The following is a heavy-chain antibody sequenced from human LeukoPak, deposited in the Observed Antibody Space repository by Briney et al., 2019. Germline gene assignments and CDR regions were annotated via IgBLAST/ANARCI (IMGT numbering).Heavy chain of an antibody. J-gene: IGHJ4*02. CDR2: ISGSGGDT. V-gene: IGHV3-23*01. CDR1: GFTFSSYA. Sequence: PGGSLRLSCAPSGFTFSSYAMSWVRQSPGKGLEWVSVISGSGGDTYYADSVKGRFTVSRDNSKNTLFLQMNSLRAEDTAVYFCARDVSGWYSTGFAYWGQGTLVTVSS. D-gene: IGHD6-19*01. CDR3: ARDVSGWYSTGFAY.